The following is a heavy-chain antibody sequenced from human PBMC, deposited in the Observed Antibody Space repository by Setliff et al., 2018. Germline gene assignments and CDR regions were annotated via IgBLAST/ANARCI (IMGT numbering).Heavy chain of an antibody. CDR3: ARAGPYYGFWSGYYSXMDV. Sequence: SETLSLTCTVSGGSISSSSYYWGWIRQPPGKGLEWIGSIYYSGSTYYNPSLKSRVTISVDTSKNQFSLKLSSVTAADTAVYYCARAGPYYGFWSGYYSXMDVWGKGTTVTVSS. J-gene: IGHJ6*03. CDR2: IYYSGST. V-gene: IGHV4-39*07. CDR1: GGSISSSSYY. D-gene: IGHD3-3*01.